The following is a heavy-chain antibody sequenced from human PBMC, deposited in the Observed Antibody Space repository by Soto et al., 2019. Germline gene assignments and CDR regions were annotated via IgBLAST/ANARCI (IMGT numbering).Heavy chain of an antibody. J-gene: IGHJ5*02. D-gene: IGHD1-1*01. V-gene: IGHV4-59*01. CDR3: ARVVLEWFDP. CDR1: GGSISGYY. CDR2: VWYDGST. Sequence: SETLSLTCTVSGGSISGYYWSWIRQPPGKGLEWIGYVWYDGSTNYNPSLKSRVTISVDTSKNQFSLKLSSVTAADTAVYYCARVVLEWFDPWGQGTLVTVSS.